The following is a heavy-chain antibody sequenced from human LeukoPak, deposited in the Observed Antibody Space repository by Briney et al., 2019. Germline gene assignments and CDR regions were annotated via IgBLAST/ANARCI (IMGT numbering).Heavy chain of an antibody. J-gene: IGHJ3*02. CDR2: IYYSGST. V-gene: IGHV4-39*07. Sequence: PSETLSLTCTVSGGSISSSSYYWGWIRQPPGKGLEWIGSIYYSGSTYYNPSLKSRVTISVDTSKNQFSLKLSSVTAADTAVYYCARDEGYCSSTSCYDAFDIWGQGTMVTVSS. D-gene: IGHD2-2*01. CDR3: ARDEGYCSSTSCYDAFDI. CDR1: GGSISSSSYY.